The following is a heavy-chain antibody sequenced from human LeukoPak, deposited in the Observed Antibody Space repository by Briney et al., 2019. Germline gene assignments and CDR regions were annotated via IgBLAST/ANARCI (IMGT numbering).Heavy chain of an antibody. J-gene: IGHJ4*02. CDR3: AKDRDFWSGKAFDY. CDR1: GFTFSSYG. D-gene: IGHD3-3*01. Sequence: PGGSLRLSCAASGFTFSSYGMHWVRQAPGKGLEWVAVIWYDESNRYYADSVKGRFTISRDNSKNTLYLQTNSLRAEDTAVYYCAKDRDFWSGKAFDYWGQGTLVTVSS. V-gene: IGHV3-33*06. CDR2: IWYDESNR.